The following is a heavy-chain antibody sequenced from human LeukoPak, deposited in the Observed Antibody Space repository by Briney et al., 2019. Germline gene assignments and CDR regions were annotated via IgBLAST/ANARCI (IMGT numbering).Heavy chain of an antibody. D-gene: IGHD4-23*01. J-gene: IGHJ4*02. Sequence: GGSLRLSCAASGFTFSSYYMSWVRQAPGKGLEWVANIKQDGSEKYYVDSVKGRFTISRDNAKNSLYLQMNSLRAEDTAVYYCARDRRYGGNSLYYFDYWGQGTLVTVSS. V-gene: IGHV3-7*01. CDR1: GFTFSSYY. CDR2: IKQDGSEK. CDR3: ARDRRYGGNSLYYFDY.